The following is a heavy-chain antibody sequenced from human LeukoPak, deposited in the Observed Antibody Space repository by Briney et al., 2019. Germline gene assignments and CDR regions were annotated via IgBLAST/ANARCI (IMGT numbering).Heavy chain of an antibody. Sequence: GGSLRLSCAASGFTYSHYGMHWVRQAPGKGLEWVAFIQNDGSTIFYADSVKDRFTISRDNSKNTLYLQMNSLRIDDTAVYYCARGYYDSSGYYYISGHDAFDIWGQGTMVTVSS. V-gene: IGHV3-30*02. J-gene: IGHJ3*02. CDR2: IQNDGSTI. CDR3: ARGYYDSSGYYYISGHDAFDI. D-gene: IGHD3-22*01. CDR1: GFTYSHYG.